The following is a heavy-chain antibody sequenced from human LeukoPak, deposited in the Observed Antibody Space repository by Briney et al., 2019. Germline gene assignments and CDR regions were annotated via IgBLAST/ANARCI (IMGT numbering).Heavy chain of an antibody. D-gene: IGHD5-18*01. Sequence: ASVKVSCKASGYTFTGYYMHWVRQAPGQGLEWMGWINPNSGGTNYAQKFQGRVTMTRDTSISTAYMELSRLRSDDTALYYCARDSTGYGYKEWYWGQGNLVTVSS. J-gene: IGHJ4*02. CDR3: ARDSTGYGYKEWY. V-gene: IGHV1-2*02. CDR2: INPNSGGT. CDR1: GYTFTGYY.